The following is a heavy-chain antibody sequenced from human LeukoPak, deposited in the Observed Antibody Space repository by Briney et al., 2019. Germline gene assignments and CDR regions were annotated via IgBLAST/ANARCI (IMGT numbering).Heavy chain of an antibody. Sequence: SETLSLTCTVSGYSISSGYYWGWIRQPPGKGLEWIGSIYHSGSTYYNPSLKSRVTISVDTSKNQFSLKLSSVTAADTAVYYCARDRGSYIVVVVAANYFDYWGQGTLVTVSS. J-gene: IGHJ4*02. D-gene: IGHD2-15*01. CDR2: IYHSGST. CDR3: ARDRGSYIVVVVAANYFDY. V-gene: IGHV4-38-2*02. CDR1: GYSISSGYY.